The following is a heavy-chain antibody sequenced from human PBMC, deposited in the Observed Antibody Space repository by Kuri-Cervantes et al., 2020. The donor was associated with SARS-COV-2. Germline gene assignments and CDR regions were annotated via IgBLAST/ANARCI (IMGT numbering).Heavy chain of an antibody. Sequence: LSLTCAASGFTFSSYGMHWVRQAPGKGLEWVAVISYDGSNKYYADSVKGRFTVSRDNSKNTLYLQMNSLRAEDTAAYYCAKEYSGSWGYGYWGQGTLVTVSS. D-gene: IGHD1-26*01. CDR1: GFTFSSYG. CDR2: ISYDGSNK. CDR3: AKEYSGSWGYGY. J-gene: IGHJ4*02. V-gene: IGHV3-30*18.